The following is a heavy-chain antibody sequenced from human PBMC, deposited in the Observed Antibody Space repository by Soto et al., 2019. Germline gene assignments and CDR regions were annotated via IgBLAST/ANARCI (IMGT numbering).Heavy chain of an antibody. CDR2: LSYYGSKK. CDR1: GFTFSSYG. J-gene: IGHJ6*02. CDR3: EKDRRPNYCYGMDV. V-gene: IGHV3-30*18. D-gene: IGHD6-25*01. Sequence: QVQLVASGGCVVQPGRSLRLSCAASGFTFSSYGMHWVRQAPGTGLEWVAVLSYYGSKKYYAHSVKGRFTISRDNSKNTLYRQMHSLRAEDTAVYYCEKDRRPNYCYGMDVWGQGTTVTVSS.